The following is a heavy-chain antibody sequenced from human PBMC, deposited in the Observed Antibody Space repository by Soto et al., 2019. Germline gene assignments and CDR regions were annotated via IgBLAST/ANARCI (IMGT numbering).Heavy chain of an antibody. J-gene: IGHJ6*02. CDR2: IIPIFGTA. CDR3: ARAILGDYDILTGYATTIYYYYGMDV. D-gene: IGHD3-9*01. Sequence: SVKVSCKASGGTFSSYAISWVRQAPGQGLEWMVGIIPIFGTANYAQKFQGRVTITADESTSTAYMELSSLRSEDTAVYYCARAILGDYDILTGYATTIYYYYGMDVWGQGTTVTVSS. V-gene: IGHV1-69*13. CDR1: GGTFSSYA.